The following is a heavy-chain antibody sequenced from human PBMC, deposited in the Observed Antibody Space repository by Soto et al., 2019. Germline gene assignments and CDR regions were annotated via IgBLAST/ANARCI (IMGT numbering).Heavy chain of an antibody. CDR3: ARHLYHDSSGIYSPFDF. V-gene: IGHV5-51*01. D-gene: IGHD3-22*01. CDR1: GYSFTTYS. J-gene: IGHJ4*02. Sequence: LGESLKISCKGSGYSFTTYSSGWVRQTPGKGLEWMGIIWPGNSDTRYSPTFQGHVTISADKSISTAYLQWRSLEASDTAMYYCARHLYHDSSGIYSPFDFWGQGILVTVSS. CDR2: IWPGNSDT.